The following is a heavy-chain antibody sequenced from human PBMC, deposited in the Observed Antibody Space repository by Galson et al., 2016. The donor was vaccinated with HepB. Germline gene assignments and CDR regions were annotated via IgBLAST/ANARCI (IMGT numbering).Heavy chain of an antibody. CDR3: AKDFTFDYGASVNSGAFDI. Sequence: SLRLSCAASGFTFSSYAMTWVRQAPGKGLEWVSAISGSGDNTYYADSVEGRFTISRDNSKNTLYLQMNSLSAGDTAVYYCAKDFTFDYGASVNSGAFDIWGQGTMVTVSP. CDR2: ISGSGDNT. D-gene: IGHD4/OR15-4a*01. V-gene: IGHV3-23*01. CDR1: GFTFSSYA. J-gene: IGHJ3*02.